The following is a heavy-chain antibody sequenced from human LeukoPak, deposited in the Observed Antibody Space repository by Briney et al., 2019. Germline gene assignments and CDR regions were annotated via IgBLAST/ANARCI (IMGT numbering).Heavy chain of an antibody. J-gene: IGHJ4*02. Sequence: PSETLSLTCAVSGGSILTTNWWSWVRQPPGKVLEWIGEVHLSGASNYNPSLKSRVNMSIDKSKSQLSLELTSVTAADTAIYYCTRESGAFSPFGFWGQGTLVTVSS. CDR1: GGSILTTNW. V-gene: IGHV4-4*02. D-gene: IGHD1-26*01. CDR2: VHLSGAS. CDR3: TRESGAFSPFGF.